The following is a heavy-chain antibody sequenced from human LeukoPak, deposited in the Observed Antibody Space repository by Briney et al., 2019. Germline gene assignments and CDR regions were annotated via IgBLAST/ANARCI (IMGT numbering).Heavy chain of an antibody. CDR1: GFSFSSYA. V-gene: IGHV3-23*01. Sequence: PGGSLRLSCAASGFSFSSYAMSWVRQAPGKGLEWVSAISGSGGSTYYADSVKGRFTISRDNSKNTLYLQMNSLRAEDTAVYYCAKEGVLRYFDWSDYYYYMDVWGKGTTVTVSS. CDR2: ISGSGGST. CDR3: AKEGVLRYFDWSDYYYYMDV. D-gene: IGHD3-9*01. J-gene: IGHJ6*03.